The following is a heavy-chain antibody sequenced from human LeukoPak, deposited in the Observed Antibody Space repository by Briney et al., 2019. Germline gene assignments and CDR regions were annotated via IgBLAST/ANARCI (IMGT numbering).Heavy chain of an antibody. V-gene: IGHV3-49*04. J-gene: IGHJ4*02. D-gene: IGHD6-19*01. CDR3: TRSSQWLVYFDY. CDR1: GFTFGGYA. Sequence: GGSLRLSCTAAGFTFGGYAMSWVRQAPGKGLEWVGFIRSKAYGGTTEYAASVKGRFTISRDDSKSIAYLQMNSLKTEDTAVYYCTRSSQWLVYFDYWGQGTLVTVSS. CDR2: IRSKAYGGTT.